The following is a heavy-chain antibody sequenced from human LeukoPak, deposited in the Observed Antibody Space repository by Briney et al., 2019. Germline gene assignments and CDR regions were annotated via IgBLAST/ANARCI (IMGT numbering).Heavy chain of an antibody. V-gene: IGHV3-33*01. J-gene: IGHJ4*02. CDR1: GFTFSSYG. CDR2: IWYDGSNK. D-gene: IGHD5-24*01. CDR3: ARGRWLQPEDY. Sequence: GGSLRLSCAASGFTFSSYGMHWVRQAPGKGLEWVAVIWYDGSNKYYADSVKGRFTISRDNSKNTLYLQMNSLRAEDTAVYYCARGRWLQPEDYWGQGTLSPSPQ.